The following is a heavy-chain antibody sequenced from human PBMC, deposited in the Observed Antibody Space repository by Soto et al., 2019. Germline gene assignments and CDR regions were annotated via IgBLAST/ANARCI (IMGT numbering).Heavy chain of an antibody. CDR3: ARDFHVRLGITYYYYMDV. CDR2: INRDGSEI. Sequence: EVQLVESGGGLVQPGGSLRLSCAASGFTFRSYWMSWVRQAPGKGLEWVANINRDGSEIYYVDSVEGRFSISRDNAENSLYLQMNSLRAEDTAVYYCARDFHVRLGITYYYYMDVWGTGTTVTVSS. J-gene: IGHJ6*03. CDR1: GFTFRSYW. V-gene: IGHV3-7*01. D-gene: IGHD7-27*01.